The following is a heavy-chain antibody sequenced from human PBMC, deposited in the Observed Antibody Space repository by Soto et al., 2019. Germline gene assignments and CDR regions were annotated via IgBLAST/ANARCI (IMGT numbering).Heavy chain of an antibody. CDR1: GGSISSGDYY. D-gene: IGHD3-22*01. V-gene: IGHV4-30-4*01. CDR2: IYYSGST. Sequence: SETLSLTCTVSGGSISSGDYYWSWIRQPPGKGLEWIGYIYYSGSTYYNPSLKSRVTISVDTSKNQFSLKLSSVTAADTAVYYCAKGQYYYDSSGPHPFDYWGQGTLVTVSS. CDR3: AKGQYYYDSSGPHPFDY. J-gene: IGHJ4*02.